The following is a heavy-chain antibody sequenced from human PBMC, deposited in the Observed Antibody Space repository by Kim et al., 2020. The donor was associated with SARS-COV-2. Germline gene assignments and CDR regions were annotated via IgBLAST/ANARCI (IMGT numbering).Heavy chain of an antibody. Sequence: SETLSLTCAVYGGSFSGYYWSWIRQPPGKGLEWIGEINHSGSTNYNPSLKSRVTISVDTSKNQFSLKLSSVTAADTAVYYCARGRRGITMVRGNWFDPWGQGTLVTVSS. V-gene: IGHV4-34*01. D-gene: IGHD3-10*01. J-gene: IGHJ5*02. CDR3: ARGRRGITMVRGNWFDP. CDR2: INHSGST. CDR1: GGSFSGYY.